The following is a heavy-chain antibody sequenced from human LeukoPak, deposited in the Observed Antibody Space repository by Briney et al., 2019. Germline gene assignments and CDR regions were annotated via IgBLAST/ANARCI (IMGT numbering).Heavy chain of an antibody. CDR2: RCDDGRD. V-gene: IGHV4-59*08. J-gene: IGHJ4*02. Sequence: PSETLSLTCTVSGVSISTSCWSWIRQSPGRGLEWVGYRCDDGRDLYNPSLRSRVSRVTISVDTSKNQVSLKLNSVTAADTAVYYCATAPQSSGYYSYWGQGTLVTVSS. CDR1: GVSISTSC. CDR3: ATAPQSSGYYSY. D-gene: IGHD3-3*01.